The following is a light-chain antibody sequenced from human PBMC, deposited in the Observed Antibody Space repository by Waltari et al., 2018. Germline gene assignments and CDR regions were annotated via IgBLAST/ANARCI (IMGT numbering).Light chain of an antibody. V-gene: IGLV2-23*01. CDR3: FSYAGRATGV. Sequence: QSALTQPASVSGSPGQSITISCTGTSSDVGKYNLVSWYQHPPGQAPKLMIYEGSQRPSGVSDRFSGSKSGNTASLTISGLQAEDEADYYCFSYAGRATGVFGGGTKLTVL. CDR2: EGS. CDR1: SSDVGKYNL. J-gene: IGLJ2*01.